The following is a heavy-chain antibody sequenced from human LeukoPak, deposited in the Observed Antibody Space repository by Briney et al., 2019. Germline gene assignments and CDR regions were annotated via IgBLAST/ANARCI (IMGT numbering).Heavy chain of an antibody. CDR3: AREGHEYYYGMDV. CDR1: GYTFTGYY. CDR2: INPNSGGT. V-gene: IGHV1-2*02. Sequence: ASVKVSCKASGYTFTGYYMHWVRQAPGQGLEWMGWINPNSGGTNYAQKFQGRVTMTTDTSTSTAYMELRSLRSDDTAVYYCAREGHEYYYGMDVWGQGTTVTVSS. J-gene: IGHJ6*02.